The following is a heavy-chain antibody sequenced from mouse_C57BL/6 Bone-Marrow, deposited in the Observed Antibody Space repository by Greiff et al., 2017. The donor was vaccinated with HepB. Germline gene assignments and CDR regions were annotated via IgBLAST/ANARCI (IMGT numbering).Heavy chain of an antibody. CDR3: ASDLYDVFTGGFAY. Sequence: EVQLQQSGAELVKPGASVKLSCTASGFNIKDYYMHWVKQRTEQGLEWIGRIDPEDGETKYAPNFQGKATITADTSSNTAYLQLSSLASEDTAVYYCASDLYDVFTGGFAYWGQGTLVTVSA. CDR1: GFNIKDYY. D-gene: IGHD2-3*01. J-gene: IGHJ3*01. V-gene: IGHV14-2*01. CDR2: IDPEDGET.